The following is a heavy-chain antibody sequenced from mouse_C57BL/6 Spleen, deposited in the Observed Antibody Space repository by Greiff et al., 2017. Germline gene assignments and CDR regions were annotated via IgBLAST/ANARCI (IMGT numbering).Heavy chain of an antibody. Sequence: VKLVESGAELARPGASVKLSCKASGYTFTSYGISWVKQRTGQGLEWIGEIYPRSGNTYYNEKFKGKATLTADKSSSTAYMELRSLTSEDSAVYFCASNTLAYWGQGTLVTVSA. CDR3: ASNTLAY. CDR1: GYTFTSYG. J-gene: IGHJ3*01. V-gene: IGHV1-81*01. CDR2: IYPRSGNT.